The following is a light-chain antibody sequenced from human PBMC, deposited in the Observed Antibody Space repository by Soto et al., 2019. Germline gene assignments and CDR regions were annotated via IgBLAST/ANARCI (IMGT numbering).Light chain of an antibody. Sequence: EIVMTQSPATLSVSPGERVTLSCRARQSVGSNLAWYQQKPGQAPRLLIYGASTRATGIPARFSGSGSETEFTLTISRLQAEDSAVYFCQQYNNWPTWTVGQGTKVDI. CDR3: QQYNNWPTWT. J-gene: IGKJ1*01. CDR1: QSVGSN. V-gene: IGKV3-15*01. CDR2: GAS.